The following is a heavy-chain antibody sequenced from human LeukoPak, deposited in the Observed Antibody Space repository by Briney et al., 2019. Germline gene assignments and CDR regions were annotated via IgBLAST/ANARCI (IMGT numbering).Heavy chain of an antibody. V-gene: IGHV1-69*04. Sequence: ASVNVSCKASGGTFSSYAISWVRQAPGQGLEWMGRIIPILGIANYAQKFQGRVTITADKSTSTAYMELSSLRSEDTAVYYCARGLRPDDAFDIWGQGTMVTVSS. D-gene: IGHD6-25*01. CDR1: GGTFSSYA. CDR2: IIPILGIA. CDR3: ARGLRPDDAFDI. J-gene: IGHJ3*02.